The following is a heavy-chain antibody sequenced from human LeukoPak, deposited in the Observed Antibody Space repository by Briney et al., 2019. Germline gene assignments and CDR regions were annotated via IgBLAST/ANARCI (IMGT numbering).Heavy chain of an antibody. CDR2: INWNGGST. Sequence: GGSLRLSCAASGFTFDDYGLSWVRQAPGKGLEWVSGINWNGGSTGYADSVKGRFTISRDNAKNSLYLQMNSLRAEDTAVYYCARVLGLWYFDYWGQGTLVTVSS. CDR1: GFTFDDYG. J-gene: IGHJ4*02. V-gene: IGHV3-20*04. CDR3: ARVLGLWYFDY. D-gene: IGHD3/OR15-3a*01.